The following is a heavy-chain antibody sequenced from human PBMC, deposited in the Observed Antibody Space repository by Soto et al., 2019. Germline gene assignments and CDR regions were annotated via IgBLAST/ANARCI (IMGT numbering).Heavy chain of an antibody. CDR2: IIPIFGTA. CDR3: ARDPTQNYYDSSGQPN. CDR1: GGTFSSYA. Sequence: ASVKVSCKASGGTFSSYAISWVRQAPGQGLEWMGGIIPIFGTANYAQKFQGRVTITADESTSTAYMELSSLRSEDTAVYYCARDPTQNYYDSSGQPNCGQGTLVTVCS. J-gene: IGHJ1*01. D-gene: IGHD3-22*01. V-gene: IGHV1-69*13.